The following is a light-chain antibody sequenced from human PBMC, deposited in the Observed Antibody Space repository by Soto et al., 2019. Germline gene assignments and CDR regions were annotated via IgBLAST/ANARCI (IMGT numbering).Light chain of an antibody. CDR3: SSYTSSNTLVL. CDR2: DVT. CDR1: SSDVGGHDH. V-gene: IGLV2-14*01. Sequence: QSALTQPASVSGSPGQSISISCSGASSDVGGHDHVSWYQQHPGKVPKLMIYDVTNRPSGVSSRFSGSKSGNTASLTISGLQAEDEADYYCSSYTSSNTLVLFGGGTKLTVL. J-gene: IGLJ2*01.